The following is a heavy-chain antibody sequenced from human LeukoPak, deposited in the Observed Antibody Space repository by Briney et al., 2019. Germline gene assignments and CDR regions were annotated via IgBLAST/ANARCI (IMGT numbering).Heavy chain of an antibody. CDR1: GFTFRSHT. J-gene: IGHJ6*02. CDR2: ISSTSGTI. CDR3: ARDYYGMDV. V-gene: IGHV3-48*02. Sequence: GGSLRLSCAASGFTFRSHTMNWVRQGPGKGLEWVSYISSTSGTIYYADSVKGRFTISRDNAKNSLYLQMNSLRDEDTAVYYCARDYYGMDVWGQGTTVTVSS.